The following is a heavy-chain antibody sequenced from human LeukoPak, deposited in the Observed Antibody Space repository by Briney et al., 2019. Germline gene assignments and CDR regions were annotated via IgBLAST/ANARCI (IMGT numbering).Heavy chain of an antibody. CDR2: ISGSGGST. D-gene: IGHD2-21*02. J-gene: IGHJ4*02. V-gene: IGHV3-23*01. CDR1: GFTFSSYA. Sequence: PGGSLRLSCAASGFTFSSYAMSWVRQAPGKGLEWVSAISGSGGSTYYADSVKSRFTISRDNSKNTLYLQMNSLRAEDTAVYYCAKLQDAYCGGDCYFDYWGQGTLVTVSS. CDR3: AKLQDAYCGGDCYFDY.